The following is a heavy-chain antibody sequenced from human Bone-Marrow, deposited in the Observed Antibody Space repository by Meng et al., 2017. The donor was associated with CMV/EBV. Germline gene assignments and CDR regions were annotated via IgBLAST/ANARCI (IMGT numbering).Heavy chain of an antibody. V-gene: IGHV3-30*02. Sequence: GGSLRLSCAAPGFTFSSYGMHWVRQAPGKGLEWVTFIQYDGSNKYYADSVKGRFTISRDNSKNTLYLQMNSLRAEDTAVYYCAKASQHDYRCFDYWGQGTLVTVSS. CDR1: GFTFSSYG. J-gene: IGHJ4*02. CDR2: IQYDGSNK. D-gene: IGHD4-11*01. CDR3: AKASQHDYRCFDY.